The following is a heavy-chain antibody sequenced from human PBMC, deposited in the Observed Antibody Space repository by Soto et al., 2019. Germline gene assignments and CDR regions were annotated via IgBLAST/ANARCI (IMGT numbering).Heavy chain of an antibody. CDR3: ASKFGELLADAFDI. V-gene: IGHV4-4*02. Sequence: SETLSLTCPMPSGSITSLKWWTWVRQTPGKGLEWIGEIYHSGSINHNPSLKSRVTMSVDKSNNQFSLKMTSVTAADTAVYYCASKFGELLADAFDIWGQGTVVT. J-gene: IGHJ3*02. D-gene: IGHD3-10*01. CDR1: SGSITSLKW. CDR2: IYHSGSI.